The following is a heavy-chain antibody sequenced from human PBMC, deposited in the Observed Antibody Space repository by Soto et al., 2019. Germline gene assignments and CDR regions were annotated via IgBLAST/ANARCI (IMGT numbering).Heavy chain of an antibody. CDR2: ISYSGTT. Sequence: PSETLSLTCSVPGGSISSGGNYWSWIRQHPGTGLAWIGYISYSGTTSYNPSLRSRLIISVDTSKNQFSLKLSSVTAADTAVYYCSRHHCTSTSCFTGYFDYWAPGTLVTVSS. J-gene: IGHJ4*02. D-gene: IGHD2-2*01. CDR1: GGSISSGGNY. CDR3: SRHHCTSTSCFTGYFDY. V-gene: IGHV4-31*03.